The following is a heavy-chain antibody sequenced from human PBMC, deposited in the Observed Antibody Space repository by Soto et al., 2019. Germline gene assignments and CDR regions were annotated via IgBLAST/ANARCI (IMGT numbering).Heavy chain of an antibody. V-gene: IGHV4-34*01. D-gene: IGHD3-3*01. J-gene: IGHJ6*03. CDR2: INHSGST. CDR1: GGSFSGYY. Sequence: QVQLQQWGAGLLKPSETLSLTCAVYGGSFSGYYWSWIRQPPGKGLEWIGEINHSGSTNYNPSLKSRVTKAVDTSTHQLSLKLSSVTAADTAVYYCARGRSPLYYDFWSGPYYMDVWGKGTTVTVSS. CDR3: ARGRSPLYYDFWSGPYYMDV.